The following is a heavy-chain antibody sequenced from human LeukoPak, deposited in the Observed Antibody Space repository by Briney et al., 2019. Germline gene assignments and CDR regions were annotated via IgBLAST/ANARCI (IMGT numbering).Heavy chain of an antibody. J-gene: IGHJ3*02. CDR1: GGSISSGDYY. CDR2: IYYSGTT. V-gene: IGHV4-30-4*01. Sequence: SETLSLTCTVSGGSISSGDYYWSWVRQPPGKGLEWIGYIYYSGTTYYNPSLKSRATLSVDTSENEFSLKLSSVTAADTAVYYCASLHDTSGYLVGFDIWGQGTMVTVFS. CDR3: ASLHDTSGYLVGFDI. D-gene: IGHD3-22*01.